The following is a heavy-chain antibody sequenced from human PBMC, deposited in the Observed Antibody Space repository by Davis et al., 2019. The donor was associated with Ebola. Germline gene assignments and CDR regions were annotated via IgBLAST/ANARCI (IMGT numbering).Heavy chain of an antibody. J-gene: IGHJ6*02. CDR2: VDPKAGKT. CDR1: GYSFSDYY. CDR3: TTLDILTAYVPYAMDV. Sequence: ASVKVSCKGSGYSFSDYYMHWVQGAPGKGLEWVGLVDPKAGKTVYAEKFQDRVTITADRSTDTVYMELSSLRFEDAAVYYCTTLDILTAYVPYAMDVWGPGTTVTVSS. V-gene: IGHV1-69-2*01. D-gene: IGHD3-9*01.